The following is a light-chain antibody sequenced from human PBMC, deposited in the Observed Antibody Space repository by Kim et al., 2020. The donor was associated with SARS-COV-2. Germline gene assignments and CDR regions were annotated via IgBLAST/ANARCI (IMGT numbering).Light chain of an antibody. V-gene: IGKV3-11*01. CDR1: QSVSSY. CDR2: EVS. CDR3: QQRTNWPT. J-gene: IGKJ2*01. Sequence: LSLSPGETATLTCRASQSVSSYLAWYQQKPGQAPRLLIYEVSIRATGIPARSSGSGSGTDFTLTISSLEAEDFAIYYCQQRTNWPTFGQGTKLEI.